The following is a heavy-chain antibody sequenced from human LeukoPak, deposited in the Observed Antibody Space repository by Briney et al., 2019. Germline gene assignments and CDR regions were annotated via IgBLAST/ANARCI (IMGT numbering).Heavy chain of an antibody. Sequence: GGSLRLSCAASGFTFSGSAMHWVRQASGKGLEWVGRIRSKANSYATAYAASVKGRFTISRDDSKNTAYLQMNSLKTEDTAVYYCTRPGGYSYGSDYYYYMDVWGKGTTVTVSS. J-gene: IGHJ6*03. CDR2: IRSKANSYAT. CDR1: GFTFSGSA. V-gene: IGHV3-73*01. D-gene: IGHD5-18*01. CDR3: TRPGGYSYGSDYYYYMDV.